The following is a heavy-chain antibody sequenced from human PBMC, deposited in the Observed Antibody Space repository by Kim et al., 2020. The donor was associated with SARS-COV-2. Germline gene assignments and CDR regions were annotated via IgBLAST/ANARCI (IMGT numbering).Heavy chain of an antibody. J-gene: IGHJ3*02. CDR2: ISGDGKA. Sequence: GGSLRLSCAASGFTVSNRYMGSVRQAPGMGLEWVSIISGDGKAAYADPVRGRFSISRDISKNTLYLQMNSLRAEDTAVYHCATSSRSDWGYDGFDIWGQGTMVTVSS. V-gene: IGHV3-53*01. CDR3: ATSSRSDWGYDGFDI. D-gene: IGHD2-2*01. CDR1: GFTVSNRY.